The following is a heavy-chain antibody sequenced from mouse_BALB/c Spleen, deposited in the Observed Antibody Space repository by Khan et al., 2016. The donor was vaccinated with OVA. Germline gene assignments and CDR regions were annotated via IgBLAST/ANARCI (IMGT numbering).Heavy chain of an antibody. Sequence: VQLKESGAELVRPGTSVKVSCKASGYAFNNYMIEWVKQRPGQGLEWIGVINPGSGGTNYNEKFKGKATLTADKSSNTAYMQLSSLTSDDSTVYFCARGGYGSLAYWGQGTLVTVSA. D-gene: IGHD1-1*02. J-gene: IGHJ3*01. CDR1: GYAFNNYM. V-gene: IGHV1-54*01. CDR2: INPGSGGT. CDR3: ARGGYGSLAY.